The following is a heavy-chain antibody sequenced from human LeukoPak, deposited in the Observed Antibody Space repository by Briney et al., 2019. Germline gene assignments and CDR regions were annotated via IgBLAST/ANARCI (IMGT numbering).Heavy chain of an antibody. CDR2: INTDGTVT. D-gene: IGHD6-19*01. CDR3: ATKQWLAPPPDS. Sequence: PGGSLRLSCAASGFTFSKNWVLWVRQAPGKGLESVSRINTDGTVTTYADSVKGRFTVSRDNADNTMFLQMNSVRGKHTAVYYCATKQWLAPPPDSWGQGTPVTVSS. V-gene: IGHV3-74*01. J-gene: IGHJ4*02. CDR1: GFTFSKNW.